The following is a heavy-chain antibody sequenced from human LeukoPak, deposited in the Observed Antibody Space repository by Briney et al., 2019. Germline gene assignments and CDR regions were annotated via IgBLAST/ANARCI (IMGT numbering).Heavy chain of an antibody. CDR3: AREAWQQLVPGY. D-gene: IGHD6-13*01. CDR1: GFTFSSYS. V-gene: IGHV3-48*02. Sequence: GGSLRLSCAASGFTFSSYSMNWVRQAPGKGLEWVSYISRSSTTIYYADSVKGRFTIFRDNAKNSLYLQMNSLRDEDTAVYYCAREAWQQLVPGYWGQGTLVTVSS. J-gene: IGHJ4*02. CDR2: ISRSSTTI.